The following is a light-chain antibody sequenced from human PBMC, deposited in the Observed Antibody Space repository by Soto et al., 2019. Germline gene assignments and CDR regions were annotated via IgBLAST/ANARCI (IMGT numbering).Light chain of an antibody. Sequence: QSALTQPASVSGSPGQSITISCTGTSSDVGGYNYVSWYQQHPGKAPKLMIYDVSNRPSGVSNRFSGSKSGNTASLPISGLQAEDEADHYCSSYTSSSRVFGGGTKVTVL. V-gene: IGLV2-14*01. J-gene: IGLJ3*02. CDR3: SSYTSSSRV. CDR1: SSDVGGYNY. CDR2: DVS.